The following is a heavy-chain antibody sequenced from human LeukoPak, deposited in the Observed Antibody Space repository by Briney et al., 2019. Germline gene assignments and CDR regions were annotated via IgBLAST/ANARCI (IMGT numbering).Heavy chain of an antibody. CDR3: AREEDY. CDR1: GGSLSGYY. V-gene: IGHV4-34*01. CDR2: MSHSGTT. Sequence: KSSETLSLTCAVYGGSLSGYYWSWIRQSPGEGLEWIGEMSHSGTTNYNPSLKSRVTVSVDTSKNQVSLRLTSVTAADTAVYYCAREEDYWGQGTLVTVSS. J-gene: IGHJ4*02.